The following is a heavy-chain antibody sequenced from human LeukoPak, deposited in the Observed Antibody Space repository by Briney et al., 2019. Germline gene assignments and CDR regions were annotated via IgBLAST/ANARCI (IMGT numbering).Heavy chain of an antibody. Sequence: SETLSLTCTASGGSISSYYWSWIRQPAGKGLEWIGRIYTSGSTNYNPSLKSRVTMSVDTSKNQFSLKLSSVTAADTAVYYCARAKGYCSSTSCRDAFDIWGQGTMVTVSS. D-gene: IGHD2-2*01. CDR3: ARAKGYCSSTSCRDAFDI. J-gene: IGHJ3*02. CDR2: IYTSGST. V-gene: IGHV4-4*07. CDR1: GGSISSYY.